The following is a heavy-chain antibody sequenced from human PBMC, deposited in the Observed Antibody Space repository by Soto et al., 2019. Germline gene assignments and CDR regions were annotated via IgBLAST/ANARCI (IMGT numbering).Heavy chain of an antibody. CDR1: GYSFTSYW. Sequence: GESLKISCNGSGYSFTSYWISWVRQMPGKGLEWMGRIDPSDSYTNYSPSFQGHVTISADKSISTAYLQWSSLRASDTAMYYCARELVGAHYYYYYGMDVWGQGTTVTVSS. J-gene: IGHJ6*02. CDR3: ARELVGAHYYYYYGMDV. CDR2: IDPSDSYT. V-gene: IGHV5-10-1*01. D-gene: IGHD1-26*01.